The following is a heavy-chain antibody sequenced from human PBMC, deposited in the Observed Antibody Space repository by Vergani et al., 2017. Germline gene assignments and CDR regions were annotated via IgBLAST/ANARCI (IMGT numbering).Heavy chain of an antibody. J-gene: IGHJ6*03. CDR1: GYSFSSYD. V-gene: IGHV1-8*01. D-gene: IGHD1-26*01. CDR3: ARGAPYSGSYYYYYYYMDV. CDR2: MNPNSGTT. Sequence: QVQLVQSGAEVKKPGASVKVSCRASGYSFSSYDISWVRQATGQGLEWMGWMNPNSGTTGYAQKFQGRVTMTRNTSINTAYMELSRLRSEDTAVYYCARGAPYSGSYYYYYYYMDVWGKGTTVTVSS.